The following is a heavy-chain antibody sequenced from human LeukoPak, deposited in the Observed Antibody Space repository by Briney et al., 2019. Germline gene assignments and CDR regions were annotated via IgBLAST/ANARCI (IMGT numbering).Heavy chain of an antibody. V-gene: IGHV4-61*02. CDR3: ARASAYSSSWYEG. CDR2: IYTSGST. CDR1: GGSISSGSYY. D-gene: IGHD6-13*01. J-gene: IGHJ4*02. Sequence: PSETLSLTCTVSGGSISSGSYYWSWIRQPAGKGLEWIGRIYTSGSTNYNPSLKSRVTISVDTSKNQFSLKLSSVTAADTAVYYCARASAYSSSWYEGWGQGTLVTVSS.